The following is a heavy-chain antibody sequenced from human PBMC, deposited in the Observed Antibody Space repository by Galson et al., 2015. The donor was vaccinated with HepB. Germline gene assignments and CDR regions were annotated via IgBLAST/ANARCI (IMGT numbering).Heavy chain of an antibody. Sequence: SLRLSCAASGFIFNNAWMNWVRQAPGKGLEWVGRIKSKTDGLTTDYAAPVKGRFTIFRDDSKDTVYLLMNSLKTDDTAVYYCTTDVYFSSYWSWLDPWGQGTLVTVSS. V-gene: IGHV3-15*07. CDR2: IKSKTDGLTT. CDR3: TTDVYFSSYWSWLDP. D-gene: IGHD2-2*01. J-gene: IGHJ5*02. CDR1: GFIFNNAW.